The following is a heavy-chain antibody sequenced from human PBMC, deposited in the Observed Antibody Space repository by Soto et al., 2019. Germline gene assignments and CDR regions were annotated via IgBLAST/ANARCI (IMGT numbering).Heavy chain of an antibody. CDR2: ITPFFGTA. CDR3: AQTLGLAVAGPGRFDL. J-gene: IGHJ2*01. D-gene: IGHD6-19*01. CDR1: GGTFSNYA. Sequence: QVQLVQSGAEVKKPGSSVKVSCKSSGGTFSNYAISWVRQAPGQGLAWMGGITPFFGTANYAQKFQGRVRIPADESMSTGYMELSRLRAEDTAVYYCAQTLGLAVAGPGRFDLWGRGTLVTVSS. V-gene: IGHV1-69*12.